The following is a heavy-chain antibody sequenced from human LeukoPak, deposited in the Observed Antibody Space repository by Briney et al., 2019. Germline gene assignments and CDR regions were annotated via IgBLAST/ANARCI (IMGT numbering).Heavy chain of an antibody. D-gene: IGHD3-10*01. V-gene: IGHV3-11*04. CDR2: ISSSGSML. J-gene: IGHJ4*02. CDR3: ARDPLGTVLPYIH. CDR1: GFTFTDYY. Sequence: PGGSLRLSCTVSGFTFTDYYMSWVRQAPGKGLEWVSYISSSGSMLHYADSVKGRFTISRDNSKNTLYLQMNSLRAEDTAVYYCARDPLGTVLPYIHWGQGTLVTVSS.